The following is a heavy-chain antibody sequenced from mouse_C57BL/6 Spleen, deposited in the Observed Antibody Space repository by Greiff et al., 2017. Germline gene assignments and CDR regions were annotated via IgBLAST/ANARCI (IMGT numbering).Heavy chain of an antibody. V-gene: IGHV1-62-2*01. CDR3: ERHEECLPDGNYEGGYYAMDD. J-gene: IGHJ4*01. CDR2: FYPGSGSI. Sequence: QVQLQQSGAELVKPGASVKLSCKASGYTFTEYTIHWVKQRPGQGLEWIGWFYPGSGSIKYNEKFKDKATLTADKSSSTAYMALSSLTSEDSAVXFCERHEECLPDGNYEGGYYAMDDWGQGTSVTVSS. D-gene: IGHD2-1*01. CDR1: GYTFTEYT.